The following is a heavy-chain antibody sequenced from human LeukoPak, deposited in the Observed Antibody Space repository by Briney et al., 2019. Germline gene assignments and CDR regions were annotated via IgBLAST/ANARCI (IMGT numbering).Heavy chain of an antibody. CDR3: AAAGSSGWTDFDY. CDR1: GGTFSSYA. D-gene: IGHD6-19*01. CDR2: IIPIFGTA. V-gene: IGHV1-69*01. J-gene: IGHJ4*02. Sequence: SVKVSCKASGGTFSSYAISWVRQAPGQGLEWMGGIIPIFGTANYAQKFQGRVTITADESTSTAYMELSSLRSEDTAVYYYAAAGSSGWTDFDYWGQGTLVTVSS.